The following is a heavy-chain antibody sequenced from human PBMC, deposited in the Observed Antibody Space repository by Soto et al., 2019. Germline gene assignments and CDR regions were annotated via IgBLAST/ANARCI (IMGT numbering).Heavy chain of an antibody. J-gene: IGHJ5*02. CDR1: GYTFTSYG. Sequence: QVQLVQSGAEVQKPGASVKVSCKASGYTFTSYGISWVRQAPGQGLEWMGWIKAYNGNTNYAQKHQGSTTMPTDTATSTAYMERMSLRSDDTAVYYVARVLPPFDPWGQGTLVTVSS. CDR3: ARVLPPFDP. V-gene: IGHV1-18*01. CDR2: IKAYNGNT.